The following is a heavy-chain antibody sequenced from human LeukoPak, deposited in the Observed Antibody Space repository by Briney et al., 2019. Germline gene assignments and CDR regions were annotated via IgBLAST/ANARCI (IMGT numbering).Heavy chain of an antibody. V-gene: IGHV1-18*01. CDR1: GYTFIGYG. Sequence: ASVKVSCKTSGYTFIGYGISWVRQAPGQGLEWMGWISGYNGNTNYAQKLQGRVTMTTDTSTSTAYMELRSLGYDDTAVYYCARDPGLGFFDYWGQGTLVTVSS. D-gene: IGHD3/OR15-3a*01. CDR2: ISGYNGNT. J-gene: IGHJ4*02. CDR3: ARDPGLGFFDY.